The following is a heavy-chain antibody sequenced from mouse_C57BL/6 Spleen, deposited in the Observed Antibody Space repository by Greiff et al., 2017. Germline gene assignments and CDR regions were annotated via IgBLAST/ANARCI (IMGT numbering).Heavy chain of an antibody. J-gene: IGHJ2*01. Sequence: QVQLQQSGPELVKPGASVKISCKASGYAFSSSWMNWVKQRPGKGLEWLGRIYPGDGDTTYNGKFKGKATLTADKSSSTAYMQLSSLTSEDSAVYFCAKNGDYFDYWGQGTTLTVSS. CDR1: GYAFSSSW. CDR2: IYPGDGDT. CDR3: AKNGDYFDY. V-gene: IGHV1-82*01.